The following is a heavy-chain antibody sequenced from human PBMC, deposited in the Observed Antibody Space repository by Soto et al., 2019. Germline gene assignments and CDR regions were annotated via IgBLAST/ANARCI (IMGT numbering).Heavy chain of an antibody. CDR3: AHTQYYYYSSGYDSNAECVQH. J-gene: IGHJ1*01. CDR2: IYWDDDK. D-gene: IGHD3-22*01. V-gene: IGHV2-5*02. CDR1: GFSLSTSGVG. Sequence: QITLKESGPTLVKPTQTLTLTCTFSGFSLSTSGVGVGWIRQPPGKALEWLALIYWDDDKRNSPSLKSRLTITKDTVKNLGVLKMTNTDPVDTATYYCAHTQYYYYSSGYDSNAECVQHWGQGTLVTVSS.